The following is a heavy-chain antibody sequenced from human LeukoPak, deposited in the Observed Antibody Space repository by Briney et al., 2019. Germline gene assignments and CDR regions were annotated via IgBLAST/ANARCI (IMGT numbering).Heavy chain of an antibody. CDR3: AKGLGGSRDHYYYYMDV. V-gene: IGHV3-30*02. J-gene: IGHJ6*03. CDR1: GFTFSSYG. CDR2: IRYDGSNK. Sequence: GGSLRLSCAASGFTFSSYGMHWVRQAPGKGLEWVAFIRYDGSNKYYADSVKGRFTISRDNSKNTLYLQMNSLRAEDTAVYYCAKGLGGSRDHYYYYMDVWGKGTTVTISS. D-gene: IGHD1-26*01.